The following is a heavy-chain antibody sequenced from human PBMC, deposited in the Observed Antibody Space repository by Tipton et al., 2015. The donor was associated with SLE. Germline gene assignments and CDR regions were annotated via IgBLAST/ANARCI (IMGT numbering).Heavy chain of an antibody. J-gene: IGHJ6*03. CDR3: ARIKVPYSSSSMNYYFYDMDV. D-gene: IGHD6-6*01. CDR2: IYYSGST. Sequence: TLSLTCTVSGGSISSYYWSWIRQPPGKGLEWIGYIYYSGSTNYNPSLKSRVTISVDTSKNQFSLKLSSVTAADTAVYYCARIKVPYSSSSMNYYFYDMDVWGKWTTVAVSS. V-gene: IGHV4-59*01. CDR1: GGSISSYY.